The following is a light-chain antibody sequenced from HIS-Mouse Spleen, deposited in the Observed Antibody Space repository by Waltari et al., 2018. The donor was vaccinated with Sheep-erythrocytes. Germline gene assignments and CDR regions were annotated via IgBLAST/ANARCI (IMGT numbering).Light chain of an antibody. CDR3: QAWDSSTAVV. Sequence: SYELTQPPSVSVSPGQTASLTCSGDKLGDKMRCCYQQKPGQSPVLVIYQDSKRPSGIPERFSGSNSGNTATLTISGTQAMDEADYYCQAWDSSTAVVFGGGTKLTVL. CDR1: KLGDKM. J-gene: IGLJ2*01. CDR2: QDS. V-gene: IGLV3-1*01.